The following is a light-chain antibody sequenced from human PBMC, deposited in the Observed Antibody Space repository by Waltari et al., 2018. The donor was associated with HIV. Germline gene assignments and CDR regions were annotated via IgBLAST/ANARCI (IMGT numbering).Light chain of an antibody. CDR1: QSVSSSY. CDR2: GAS. J-gene: IGKJ1*01. V-gene: IGKV3-20*01. Sequence: GERATLSCRASQSVSSSYLAWYQQKPGQAPRLLIYGASNRATGIPDRFSGSGSGTDFTLSISRLEPEDFAVYYCQQYGSSPRTFGQGSKVEIK. CDR3: QQYGSSPRT.